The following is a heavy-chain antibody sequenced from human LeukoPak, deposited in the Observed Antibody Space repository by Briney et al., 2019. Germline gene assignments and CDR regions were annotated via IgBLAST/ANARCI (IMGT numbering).Heavy chain of an antibody. CDR1: GFTFSDYY. CDR2: ISSSGSTI. Sequence: GGSLRLSCAASGFTFSDYYMSWLRQAPGKGLEWVSYISSSGSTIYYADSVKGRFTISRDNAKNSLYLQMNSLRAEDTAVYYCARESIAARVFDYWGQGTLVTVSS. CDR3: ARESIAARVFDY. V-gene: IGHV3-11*01. D-gene: IGHD6-6*01. J-gene: IGHJ4*02.